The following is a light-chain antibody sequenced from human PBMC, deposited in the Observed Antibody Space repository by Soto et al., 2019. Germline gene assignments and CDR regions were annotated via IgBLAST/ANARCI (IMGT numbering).Light chain of an antibody. J-gene: IGLJ3*02. CDR3: ATWDDSLNARGV. CDR1: RSNIGNNA. V-gene: IGLV1-44*01. Sequence: QSVLTQTPSASGTPGQTVTISCSGSRSNIGNNAVSWYQQFPGTAPKLLIYNSNQRPAGVPDRSSGSKSGTSATLAISGLQAVEEDDYSYATWDDSLNARGVFGGGTKLTVL. CDR2: NSN.